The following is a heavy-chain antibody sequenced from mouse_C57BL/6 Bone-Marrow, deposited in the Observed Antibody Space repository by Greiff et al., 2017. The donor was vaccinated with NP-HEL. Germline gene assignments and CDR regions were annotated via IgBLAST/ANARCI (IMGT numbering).Heavy chain of an antibody. Sequence: QVHVKQSGAELARPGASVKLSCKAFGYTFTSYGISWVKQRTGQGLEWIGEIYPRSGNTYYNEKFKGKATLTADKSSSTAYMELRSLTSEDSAVYFCAREGNDGYRFAYWGQGTLVTVSA. CDR3: AREGNDGYRFAY. CDR2: IYPRSGNT. V-gene: IGHV1-81*01. D-gene: IGHD2-3*01. J-gene: IGHJ3*01. CDR1: GYTFTSYG.